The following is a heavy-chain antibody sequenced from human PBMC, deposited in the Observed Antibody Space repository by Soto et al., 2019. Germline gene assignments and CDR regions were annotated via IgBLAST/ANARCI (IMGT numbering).Heavy chain of an antibody. CDR1: GGSISSGDYY. J-gene: IGHJ5*02. CDR2: IYYSGST. D-gene: IGHD3-10*01. V-gene: IGHV4-30-4*01. CDR3: ARDGGLYYYGSGSYGWFDP. Sequence: PSETLSLTCTVSGGSISSGDYYWSWIRQPPGKGLEWIGYIYYSGSTYYNPSLKSRVTISVDTSKNQFSLKLSSVTAADTAVYYCARDGGLYYYGSGSYGWFDPWGQGTLVTVSS.